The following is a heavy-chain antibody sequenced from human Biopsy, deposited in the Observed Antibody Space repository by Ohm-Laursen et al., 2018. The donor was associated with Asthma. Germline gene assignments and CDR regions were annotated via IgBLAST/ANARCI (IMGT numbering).Heavy chain of an antibody. J-gene: IGHJ3*02. V-gene: IGHV4-39*02. D-gene: IGHD1-1*01. CDR1: GGSISSSSYY. Sequence: SDTLSLTCTVSGGSISSSSYYWGWIRQPPGKGLEWIGRIYYNGRTNYNPSLKSRVTISVDTSTKKLSLQLSSVTAADTAVYYFARDEGLTSYPGPFHIWGQGTMVTVSS. CDR3: ARDEGLTSYPGPFHI. CDR2: IYYNGRT.